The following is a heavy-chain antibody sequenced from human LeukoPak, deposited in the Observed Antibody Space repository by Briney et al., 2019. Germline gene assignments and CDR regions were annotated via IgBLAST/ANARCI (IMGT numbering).Heavy chain of an antibody. CDR2: ISAHNGDT. D-gene: IGHD5-24*01. V-gene: IGHV1-18*01. CDR1: GYTFTSYG. Sequence: ASVTVSCKASGYTFTSYGISWVRQAPGQGLEWMGWISAHNGDTNYAQKFQGRVTMTTDTSTSTIYMELRSLRSDDTAVYYCARDLREEMAPEVETDAFDIWGQGTMVTVSS. J-gene: IGHJ3*02. CDR3: ARDLREEMAPEVETDAFDI.